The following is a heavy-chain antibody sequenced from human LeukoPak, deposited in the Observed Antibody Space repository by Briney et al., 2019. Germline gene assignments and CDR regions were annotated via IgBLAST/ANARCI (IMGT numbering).Heavy chain of an antibody. J-gene: IGHJ4*02. CDR2: MNPNSGNT. CDR3: ARGRYGDYVFDY. Sequence: ASVKVSCKASGYTFTSYDINWVRQATGQGLEWMGWMNPNSGNTGYAQKFQGRVTMTRNTSISTAYMELSSLRSEDTAVYYCARGRYGDYVFDYWGQGTLVTVSS. D-gene: IGHD4-17*01. CDR1: GYTFTSYD. V-gene: IGHV1-8*01.